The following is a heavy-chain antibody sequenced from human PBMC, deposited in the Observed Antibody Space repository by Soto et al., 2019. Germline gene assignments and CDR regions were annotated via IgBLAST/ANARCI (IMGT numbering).Heavy chain of an antibody. CDR2: MSGSGAST. CDR1: GFAFSNYP. V-gene: IGHV3-23*01. D-gene: IGHD6-19*01. Sequence: PGGSLRLSCAASGFAFSNYPMSWFRQAPGKGLEWVSGMSGSGASTYYADSVKGRFTISRDNSKNTLYLQMNSLRGEDTAIYYCAKVGSGWYYFDYWGQGTLVTVSS. J-gene: IGHJ4*02. CDR3: AKVGSGWYYFDY.